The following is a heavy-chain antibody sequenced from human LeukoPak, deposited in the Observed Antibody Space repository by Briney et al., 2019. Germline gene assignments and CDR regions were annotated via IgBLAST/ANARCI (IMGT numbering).Heavy chain of an antibody. V-gene: IGHV2-5*02. CDR2: IYWDDDK. CDR3: AHSSLYVVGATVANYYFDY. J-gene: IGHJ4*02. CDR1: GFSLSTSGVG. D-gene: IGHD1-26*01. Sequence: GSGPTLVNPTQTLTLTCTFSGFSLSTSGVGVGWIRQPPGKALEWLALIYWDDDKRYSPSLKSRLTITKDTSKNQVVLTMTNMDPVDTATYYCAHSSLYVVGATVANYYFDYWGQGTLVTVSS.